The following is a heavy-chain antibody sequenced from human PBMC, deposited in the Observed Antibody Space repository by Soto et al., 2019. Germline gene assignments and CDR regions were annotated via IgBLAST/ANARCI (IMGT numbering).Heavy chain of an antibody. Sequence: QVQLVQSGAEVKKPGASVKVSCKASGYTFASYGISWLRQAPGQGLEWLGWVSTYSPKTVYGQKFQGRVTMTTDTSTTTAYMELTSLTSNDTAVYYCARDWSGEMNIGADSWGPGTLVTVSS. J-gene: IGHJ4*02. V-gene: IGHV1-18*01. CDR2: VSTYSPKT. CDR1: GYTFASYG. CDR3: ARDWSGEMNIGADS. D-gene: IGHD5-12*01.